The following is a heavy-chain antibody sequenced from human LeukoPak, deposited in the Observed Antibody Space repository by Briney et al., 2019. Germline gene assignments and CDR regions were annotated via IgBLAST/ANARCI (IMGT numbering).Heavy chain of an antibody. CDR1: GYTLTELS. D-gene: IGHD6-19*01. Sequence: ASVKVSCKVSGYTLTELSMHWVRQAPGKGLEWMGGFDPEDGETIYAQKFQGRVTMTEDTSTDTAYMELSSLRSDDTAVYYCAKSDTQWLGPAAGFWGQGTLVTVSS. J-gene: IGHJ4*02. CDR3: AKSDTQWLGPAAGF. V-gene: IGHV1-24*01. CDR2: FDPEDGET.